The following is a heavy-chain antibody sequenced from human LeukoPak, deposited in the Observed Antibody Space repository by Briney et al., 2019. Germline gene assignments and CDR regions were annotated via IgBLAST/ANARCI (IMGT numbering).Heavy chain of an antibody. CDR1: GGSAKTYY. Sequence: SETLSLTCAVSGGSAKTYYWSWIRQSPERGLQWIGFIHATGSTNTFPSLKSRVTISLDTSTNQFSLRLKSVTAADTAVYYCARHSARGYNYIDFWGRGTLVTVSS. CDR2: IHATGST. CDR3: ARHSARGYNYIDF. J-gene: IGHJ4*02. D-gene: IGHD5-24*01. V-gene: IGHV4-4*08.